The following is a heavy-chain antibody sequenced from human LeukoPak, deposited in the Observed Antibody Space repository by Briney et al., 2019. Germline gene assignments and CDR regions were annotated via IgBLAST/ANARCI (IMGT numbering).Heavy chain of an antibody. D-gene: IGHD6-19*01. CDR3: ARGTPGYSSGWYPPTDY. Sequence: TLSLTCIVSGGSISSGDYYWSWIRQPPGKGLEWIGYIYYSGSTYYNPSLRSRVTISVDTSKNQFSLKLSSGTAADTAVYYCARGTPGYSSGWYPPTDYWGQGTLVTVSS. V-gene: IGHV4-30-4*08. J-gene: IGHJ4*02. CDR2: IYYSGST. CDR1: GGSISSGDYY.